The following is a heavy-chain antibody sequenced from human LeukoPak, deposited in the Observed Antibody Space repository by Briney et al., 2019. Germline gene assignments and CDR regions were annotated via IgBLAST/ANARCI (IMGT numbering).Heavy chain of an antibody. J-gene: IGHJ4*02. V-gene: IGHV3-74*01. CDR3: AREPSYNYVYDK. CDR1: GFPFSNYY. CDR2: INRDGRNT. Sequence: GGSLRLSCAASGFPFSNYYMHWVRQAPGKGPVWVSRINRDGRNTKYADSVKGRFTISRDNAKSTLYLQMNSLRGEDTAVYYCAREPSYNYVYDKWGQGTLVTVSS. D-gene: IGHD5-18*01.